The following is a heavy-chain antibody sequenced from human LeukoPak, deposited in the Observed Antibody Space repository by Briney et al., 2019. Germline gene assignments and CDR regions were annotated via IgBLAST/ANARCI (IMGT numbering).Heavy chain of an antibody. CDR1: GGSISGYY. CDR3: ARVSSRVGTRENDY. J-gene: IGHJ4*02. Sequence: NTSETLSLTCTVSGGSISGYYWSWIRQPPGKGLEWIGEINHSGSTNYNPSLKSRVTISVDTSKNQFSLKLSSVTAADTAVYYCARVSSRVGTRENDYWGQGTLVTVSS. CDR2: INHSGST. V-gene: IGHV4-34*01. D-gene: IGHD2-2*01.